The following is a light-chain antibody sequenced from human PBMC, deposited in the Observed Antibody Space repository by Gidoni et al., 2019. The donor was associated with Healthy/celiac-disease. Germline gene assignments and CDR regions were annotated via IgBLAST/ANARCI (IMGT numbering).Light chain of an antibody. CDR2: GAS. V-gene: IGKV3-20*01. J-gene: IGKJ1*01. Sequence: EIVLTQSPGTLSLSPGARATLACSASQSVSSSYLAWYQQKPGQAPRLLIYGASSRATCIPDRFSGSGSGTDFTLTISRLDPEDFAVYYCQQYGSSPRTFGQGTKVEIK. CDR3: QQYGSSPRT. CDR1: QSVSSSY.